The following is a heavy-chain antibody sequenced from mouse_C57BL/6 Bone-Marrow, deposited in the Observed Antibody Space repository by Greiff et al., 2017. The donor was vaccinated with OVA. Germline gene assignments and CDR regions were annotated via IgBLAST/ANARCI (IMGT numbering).Heavy chain of an antibody. CDR1: GFTFSSYA. Sequence: EVKLVESGGGLVKPGGSLKLSCAASGFTFSSYAMSWVRQTPEKRLEWVATISDGGSYTYYPANVKGRFTISRDNAKNNLYLQMSHLKSEDTAMYYCARGRLRLCDYWGQGTTLTVSS. V-gene: IGHV5-4*03. J-gene: IGHJ2*01. D-gene: IGHD2-2*01. CDR2: ISDGGSYT. CDR3: ARGRLRLCDY.